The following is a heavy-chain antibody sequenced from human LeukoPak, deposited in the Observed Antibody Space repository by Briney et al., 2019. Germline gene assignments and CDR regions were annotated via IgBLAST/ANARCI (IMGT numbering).Heavy chain of an antibody. CDR1: GGSISIYY. Sequence: SETLSLTCTVSGGSISIYYWSWIRQPPGKGLEWIGYIYYSGSTNYNPSLKSRVTISVDRSKNQFSLKLSSVTAADTAVYYCARVLDGYMLFDYWGQGTLVTVSS. D-gene: IGHD5-12*01. V-gene: IGHV4-59*01. CDR3: ARVLDGYMLFDY. CDR2: IYYSGST. J-gene: IGHJ4*02.